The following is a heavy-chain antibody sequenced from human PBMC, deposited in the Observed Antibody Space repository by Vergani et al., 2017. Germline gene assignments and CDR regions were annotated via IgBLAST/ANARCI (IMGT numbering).Heavy chain of an antibody. CDR2: IYYSGST. Sequence: QVQLQESGPGLVKPSQTLSLTCTVSGGSISSGDYYWSWIRQHPGKGLEWIGYIYYSGSTYYNPSLKSRVTISVDTSKNQFSLKLSSVTASDTAVYYCAREKAMVRGVVSYYYYGMDVWGQGTTVTVSS. J-gene: IGHJ6*02. CDR1: GGSISSGDYY. CDR3: AREKAMVRGVVSYYYYGMDV. D-gene: IGHD3-10*01. V-gene: IGHV4-31*03.